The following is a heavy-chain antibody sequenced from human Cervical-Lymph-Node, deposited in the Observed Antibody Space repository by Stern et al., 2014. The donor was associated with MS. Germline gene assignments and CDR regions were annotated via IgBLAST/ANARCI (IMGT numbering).Heavy chain of an antibody. CDR1: GG. V-gene: IGHV1-69*17. CDR3: ARGSGDNWFDP. Sequence: VQLLQSGAEVKKPGSSVKVSCKSSGGISWVRQAPGQGLEYMGGVIAFVGISSYPQKFQGRVTITEDTSTNTTYLRLSRLTSADTAVYYCARGSGDNWFDPWGQGTLVTVSS. D-gene: IGHD3-10*01. CDR2: VIAFVGIS. J-gene: IGHJ5*02.